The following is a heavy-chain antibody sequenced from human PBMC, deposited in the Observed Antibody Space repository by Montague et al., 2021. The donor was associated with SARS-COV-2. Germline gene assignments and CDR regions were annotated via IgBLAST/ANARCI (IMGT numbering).Heavy chain of an antibody. D-gene: IGHD2-2*01. CDR1: GGSFSNYS. CDR2: VNQSGTT. J-gene: IGHJ3*02. CDR3: TGGRRPVVVPGAGPAGRAFDI. Sequence: SETLSLTCAISGGSFSNYSWSWIRQPPGTGLEWIGEVNQSGTTIHNPSVKSGVTISEDTSKNQFYLRLNSVTAADTAVYYCTGGRRPVVVPGAGPAGRAFDIWGQGTMVTVSS. V-gene: IGHV4-34*01.